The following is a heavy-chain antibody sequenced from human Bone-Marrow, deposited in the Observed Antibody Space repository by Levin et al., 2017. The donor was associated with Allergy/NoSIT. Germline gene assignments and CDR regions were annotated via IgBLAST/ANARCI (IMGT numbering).Heavy chain of an antibody. CDR2: IHHAQNT. V-gene: IGHV4-4*02. CDR3: ARVEAGCSASSCKFGP. CDR1: GDSVSSNNW. D-gene: IGHD5-12*01. Sequence: KTSETLSLTCGVSGDSVSSNNWWNWVRQSPGKGLEWIGEIHHAQNTHYNPSLKSRLTISLDRSNNQVSLQLTSVTAADTAVYYCARVEAGCSASSCKFGPWGQGTLVTVSS. J-gene: IGHJ5*02.